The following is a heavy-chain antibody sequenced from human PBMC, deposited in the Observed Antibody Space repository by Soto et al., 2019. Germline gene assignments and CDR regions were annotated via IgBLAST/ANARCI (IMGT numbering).Heavy chain of an antibody. J-gene: IGHJ4*02. CDR2: FDPEDGET. CDR3: ATGAFILTGYSIEY. CDR1: GYTLTELS. V-gene: IGHV1-24*01. D-gene: IGHD3-9*01. Sequence: ASVKVSCKVSGYTLTELSMHWVRQAPGKGLEWMGGFDPEDGETIYAQKFQGRVTMPEDTSTDTAYMGLSSLRSEDTAVYYCATGAFILTGYSIEYWGQGTLVTVSS.